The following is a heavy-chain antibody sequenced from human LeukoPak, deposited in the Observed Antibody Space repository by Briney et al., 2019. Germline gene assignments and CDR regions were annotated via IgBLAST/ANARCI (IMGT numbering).Heavy chain of an antibody. Sequence: PGGSLRLSCAASGFTFSSYSMNWVRQAPGKGLEWVSSISRSSNYIYYADSVKGRFTISRDNAKNSLYLQINSLRAEDMSVYYCARGENNYGYYYIDYWGQGTLVTVSS. CDR1: GFTFSSYS. D-gene: IGHD5-24*01. CDR3: ARGENNYGYYYIDY. CDR2: ISRSSNYI. J-gene: IGHJ4*02. V-gene: IGHV3-21*01.